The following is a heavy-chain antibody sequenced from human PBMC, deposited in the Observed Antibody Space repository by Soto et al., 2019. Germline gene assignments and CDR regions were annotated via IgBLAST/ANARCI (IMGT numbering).Heavy chain of an antibody. Sequence: PGGSLRLSCAASGFTFSSYGMYWVRQAPGKGLEWVAVIWYDGSNKDYADSVKGRFTISRDNSKNTLYLQMNSLRAEDTAVYYCAREKDGYILTGYYRPLDYWGQGTLVTVSS. J-gene: IGHJ4*02. V-gene: IGHV3-33*07. CDR2: IWYDGSNK. CDR1: GFTFSSYG. CDR3: AREKDGYILTGYYRPLDY. D-gene: IGHD3-9*01.